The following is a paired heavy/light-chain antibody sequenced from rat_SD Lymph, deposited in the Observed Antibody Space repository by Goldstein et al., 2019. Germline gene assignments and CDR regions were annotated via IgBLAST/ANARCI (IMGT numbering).Light chain of an antibody. CDR2: YAS. J-gene: IGKJ5*01. CDR3: QQSYSLPLT. V-gene: IGKV5S2*01. Sequence: DIVLTQSPATLSVTPGESVSLSCRASQGISTSIHWYQQKSNESPRLLIKYASQSISGIPSRFSGSGSGTDFTLSINRVESEDFSVYYCQQSYSLPLTFGSGTKLEIK. CDR1: QGISTS.
Heavy chain of an antibody. CDR1: GYTFTSNY. CDR3: ARGYSGNWFAY. J-gene: IGHJ3*01. D-gene: IGHD1-1*01. V-gene: IGHV1-24*01. CDR2: IYPGNGNT. Sequence: QVQLQQSGTELVKPASSVKISCKASGYTFTSNYMHWIRQQPGNGLEWIGWIYPGNGNTKYNQKFDGKATLTADKSSSTAYMQLSSLTSEDSAVYFCARGYSGNWFAYWGQGTLVTVSS.